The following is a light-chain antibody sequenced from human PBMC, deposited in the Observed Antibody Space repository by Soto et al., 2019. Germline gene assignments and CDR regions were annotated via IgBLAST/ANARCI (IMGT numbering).Light chain of an antibody. V-gene: IGKV1-5*03. CDR2: KAS. J-gene: IGKJ5*01. Sequence: ENQVTQSPSTLSSTVRGRVTSTGRASQSISSWLAWYQQKPGKAPKLLIYKASSLESGVPSRFSGSGSGTEFTLTISSLQPEDFATYYCQQLNDYPITFGQGTRLEIK. CDR3: QQLNDYPIT. CDR1: QSISSW.